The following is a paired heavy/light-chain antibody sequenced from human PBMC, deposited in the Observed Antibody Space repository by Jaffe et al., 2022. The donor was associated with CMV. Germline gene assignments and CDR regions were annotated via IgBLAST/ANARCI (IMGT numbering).Heavy chain of an antibody. D-gene: IGHD1-7*01. CDR1: GDSIKTGDYY. CDR3: ARVHLNFVKWFDT. Sequence: QLHLQESGPGLVKPSETLSLTCTLSGDSIKTGDYYWGWIRQSPGKGLEWIGNVYYSGVTYYNPSLKSRVTITVDTSSTQFSLRLKSVTAADTAVYYCARVHLNFVKWFDTWGQGILVTVSS. CDR2: VYYSGVT. J-gene: IGHJ5*02. V-gene: IGHV4-39*01.
Light chain of an antibody. J-gene: IGLJ2*01. CDR1: SGRIASNY. V-gene: IGLV6-57*04. CDR2: EDT. Sequence: FVLTQPHSVSESPGKTVTISCTRSSGRIASNYVQWYQQRPGSAPTTVIYEDTQRPSGVPDRFSASLDSSSSSASLTISGLKTEDEADYYCQSYDSNNQDVVFGGGTKLTVL. CDR3: QSYDSNNQDVV.